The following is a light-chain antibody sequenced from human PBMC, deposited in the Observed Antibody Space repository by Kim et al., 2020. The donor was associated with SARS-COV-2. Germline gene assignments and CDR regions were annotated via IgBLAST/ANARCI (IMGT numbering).Light chain of an antibody. CDR2: EVN. CDR3: CSYAGSYSNWV. CDR1: NSDVGSYNL. Sequence: QSALTQPASVSGSPGQSITISCTGTNSDVGSYNLVSWYQQHPGKAPKLMIYEVNNRPSGVSDRFSGSKSGNTASLTISGLQAEDEADYYCCSYAGSYSNWVFGGGTQLTVL. V-gene: IGLV2-23*02. J-gene: IGLJ3*02.